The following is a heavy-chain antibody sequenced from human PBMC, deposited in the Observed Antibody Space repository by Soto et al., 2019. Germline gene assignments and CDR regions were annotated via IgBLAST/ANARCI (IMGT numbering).Heavy chain of an antibody. Sequence: GGSLRLSCAASGFTFSSYGMHWVRQAPGKGLEWVAVISYDGSNKYYADSVKGRFTISRDNSKNTLYLQMNSLRAEDTAVYYCAKSPGYCSGGSCPIDYWGQGTLVTVSS. CDR3: AKSPGYCSGGSCPIDY. V-gene: IGHV3-30*18. CDR2: ISYDGSNK. J-gene: IGHJ4*02. CDR1: GFTFSSYG. D-gene: IGHD2-15*01.